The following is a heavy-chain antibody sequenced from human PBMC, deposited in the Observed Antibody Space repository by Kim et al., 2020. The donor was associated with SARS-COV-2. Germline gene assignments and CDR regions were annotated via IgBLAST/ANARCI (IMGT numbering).Heavy chain of an antibody. D-gene: IGHD3-10*01. CDR1: GGSFNDYY. Sequence: SETLSLTCTVYGGSFNDYYWSWLRPPRGKGLEWIGEINHSGSNNYNPSLKSRVIISVDTSKNQFSQRLSSVTAADTAVYYCAGGQDVDSGRYGGMDVWGQGTTVTVSS. V-gene: IGHV4-34*01. J-gene: IGHJ6*02. CDR2: INHSGSN. CDR3: AGGQDVDSGRYGGMDV.